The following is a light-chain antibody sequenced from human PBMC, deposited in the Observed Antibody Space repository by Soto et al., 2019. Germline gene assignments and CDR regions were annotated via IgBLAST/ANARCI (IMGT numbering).Light chain of an antibody. J-gene: IGKJ2*01. V-gene: IGKV3-20*01. Sequence: EIVLTQSPGTLSLSPGERATLSCRASQSGSSSYLAWYQQKPGQAPRLLIYGASSRATGITDRFSGSGSGTDFTHTITRLEPEDFAVYYCQQYGSSPPYTFGQGTKLEIK. CDR2: GAS. CDR1: QSGSSSY. CDR3: QQYGSSPPYT.